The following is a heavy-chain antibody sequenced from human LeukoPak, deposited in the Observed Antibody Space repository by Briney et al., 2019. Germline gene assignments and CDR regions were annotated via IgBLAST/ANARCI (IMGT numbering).Heavy chain of an antibody. V-gene: IGHV4-59*08. CDR3: ARPRSYYDSSGPWVY. D-gene: IGHD3-22*01. J-gene: IGHJ4*02. Sequence: SETLSLTCTVSGGSISSYYWNWIRQSPGKGLEWIGNIYYSGSTNYNPSLKSRITMAVDTSKNQFYLKLGSVTAADTAVYYCARPRSYYDSSGPWVYWGQGTLVTVSS. CDR1: GGSISSYY. CDR2: IYYSGST.